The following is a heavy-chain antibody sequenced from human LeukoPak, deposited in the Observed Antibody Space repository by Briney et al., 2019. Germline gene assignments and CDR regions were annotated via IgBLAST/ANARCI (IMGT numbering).Heavy chain of an antibody. CDR1: AGSISSSSYY. D-gene: IGHD3-10*01. CDR3: ARGGGAWFGRLDY. J-gene: IGHJ4*02. Sequence: SETLSLTCTVSAGSISSSSYYWGWIRQPPGKGLEWIGSIYYSGSTYYNPSLKSRVTISVDTSKNQFSLKLSSVTAADTAVYYCARGGGAWFGRLDYWGQGTLVTVSS. V-gene: IGHV4-39*07. CDR2: IYYSGST.